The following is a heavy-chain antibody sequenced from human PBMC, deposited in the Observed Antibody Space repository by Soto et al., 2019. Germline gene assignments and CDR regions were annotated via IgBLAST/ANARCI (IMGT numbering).Heavy chain of an antibody. CDR2: IYSGGST. D-gene: IGHD6-13*01. J-gene: IGHJ4*02. CDR1: GFTVSSNY. Sequence: GGSLRLSCAASGFTVSSNYMSWVRQAPGKGLEWGSVIYSGGSTYYADSVKGRFTISRDNSKNTLYLQMNSLRAEDTAVYYCARAPPGGSWYVDYWGQGTLVTVSS. CDR3: ARAPPGGSWYVDY. V-gene: IGHV3-53*01.